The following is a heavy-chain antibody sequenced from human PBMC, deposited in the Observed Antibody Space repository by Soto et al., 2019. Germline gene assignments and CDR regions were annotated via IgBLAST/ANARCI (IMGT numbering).Heavy chain of an antibody. Sequence: PGDSLPSSGEGCGYSLTSYWIGWERQKPGKGLEWMGIIYPGDSDTRYSPSFQGQVTISADKSISTAYLQWSSLKASDTAMYYCARSGGYSYGSWFDPWGQGTLVTVSS. CDR3: ARSGGYSYGSWFDP. V-gene: IGHV5-51*01. J-gene: IGHJ5*02. D-gene: IGHD5-18*01. CDR2: IYPGDSDT. CDR1: GYSLTSYW.